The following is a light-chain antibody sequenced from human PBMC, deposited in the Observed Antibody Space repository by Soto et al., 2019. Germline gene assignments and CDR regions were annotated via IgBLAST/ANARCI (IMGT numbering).Light chain of an antibody. CDR3: LIYYGGAHLV. J-gene: IGLJ7*01. V-gene: IGLV7-43*01. CDR2: TTN. Sequence: QTVVTQEPSLTVSPGGTVTLTCASSTGAVTSGNYASWFQQFPGQPPRTLIYTTNNRHSWTPARFSGSLLGGRAALTLSGAQPEDEADYYCLIYYGGAHLVFGGGTTLTVL. CDR1: TGAVTSGNY.